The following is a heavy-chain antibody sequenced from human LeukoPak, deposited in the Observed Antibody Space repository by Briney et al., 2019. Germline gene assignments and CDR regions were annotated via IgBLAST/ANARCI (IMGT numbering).Heavy chain of an antibody. Sequence: GGSLRLSCAASGFTFSSYAMSWVRQAPGKGLEWASAISSSGGSAYYADSVKGRFTISRDNSKNTLYLQMSGLRAEDTAVYYCAKVRCSGGSCYPYYFDYWGQGTLVTVSS. D-gene: IGHD2-15*01. CDR1: GFTFSSYA. CDR3: AKVRCSGGSCYPYYFDY. CDR2: ISSSGGSA. J-gene: IGHJ4*02. V-gene: IGHV3-23*01.